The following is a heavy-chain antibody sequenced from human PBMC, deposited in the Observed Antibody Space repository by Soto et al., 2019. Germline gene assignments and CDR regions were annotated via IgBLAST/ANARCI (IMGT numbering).Heavy chain of an antibody. V-gene: IGHV4-34*01. CDR3: ARGGGRIFDY. J-gene: IGHJ4*02. Sequence: QVQLQQWGAGLLKPSETLSLTCAVYGGSFSGYYWNWIRQPPGKGLEWIGEINHSGSTNYHPSLKSRVTLSVDTSKNQFSLNLSSVTAACTAVYYCARGGGRIFDYWGQGTLVTVSS. CDR1: GGSFSGYY. CDR2: INHSGST. D-gene: IGHD3-16*01.